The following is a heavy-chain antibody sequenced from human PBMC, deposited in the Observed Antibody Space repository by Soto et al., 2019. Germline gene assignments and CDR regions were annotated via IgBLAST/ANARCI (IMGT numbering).Heavy chain of an antibody. V-gene: IGHV3-23*01. CDR1: GFTFSSYA. CDR2: VSIGGST. CDR3: AKRRGAGGHFDY. J-gene: IGHJ4*02. D-gene: IGHD1-26*01. Sequence: DVQLLESGGGLVQPEGSLRLSCAASGFTFSSYAMGWVRQGPGTGLEWVAVVSIGGSTHYADSVRGRFTISRDNSKNTLSLQMNSLTAEDTAVYFCAKRRGAGGHFDYWGQGALVPVSS.